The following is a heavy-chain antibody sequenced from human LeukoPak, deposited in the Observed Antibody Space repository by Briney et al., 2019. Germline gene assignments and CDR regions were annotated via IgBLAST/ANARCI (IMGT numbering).Heavy chain of an antibody. CDR2: INHSGST. D-gene: IGHD5-12*01. V-gene: IGHV4-34*01. Sequence: PSETLSLICAVYGGSFSGYYWSWIRQPPGKGLEWIGEINHSGSTNYNPSLKSRVTISVDTSKNQFSLKLSSVTAADTAVYYCATRTGYSGYYWGQGTLVTVSS. CDR3: ATRTGYSGYY. J-gene: IGHJ4*02. CDR1: GGSFSGYY.